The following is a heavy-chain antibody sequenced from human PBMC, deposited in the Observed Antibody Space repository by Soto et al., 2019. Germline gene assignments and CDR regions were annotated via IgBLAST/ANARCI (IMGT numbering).Heavy chain of an antibody. CDR1: GYTFTNHD. V-gene: IGHV1-8*01. J-gene: IGHJ6*02. CDR3: ARGYSNYGYYGMDV. CDR2: MNPNSGNV. D-gene: IGHD4-4*01. Sequence: QVQLVQSGAEVKKPGASVKVSCKASGYTFTNHDINWVRQATGQGLEWMGWMNPNSGNVGYAQKFQGRVTMNRNNSISTAYMELSSLRSEDTAVYYCARGYSNYGYYGMDVWGQGTTVTVSS.